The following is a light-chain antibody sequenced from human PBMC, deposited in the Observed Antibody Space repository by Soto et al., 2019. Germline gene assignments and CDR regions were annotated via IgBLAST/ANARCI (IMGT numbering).Light chain of an antibody. CDR3: QQYHNWPPEYT. J-gene: IGKJ2*01. CDR1: QSVSNN. V-gene: IGKV3-15*01. Sequence: EIVMTQSPATLSVSPGERVALSCWASQSVSNNLAWYQQRLGQAPRLLIYGASTRATGIPARFSGSGSGTEFTLTISSLQSEDFAVYYCQQYHNWPPEYTFGQGTKLEI. CDR2: GAS.